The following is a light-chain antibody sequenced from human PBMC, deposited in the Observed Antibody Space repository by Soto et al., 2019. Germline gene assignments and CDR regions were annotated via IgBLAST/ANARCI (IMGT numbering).Light chain of an antibody. Sequence: DIVLTQSPGTLSLSPGERATLSCRASQNMSFIYLAWYQQKPGQAPRLVIYGASRRATGIPDRFSGSGSGTDFTLTISRMEPEDFAVYYCQQYGTSQYTFGQGTTLEIK. CDR1: QNMSFIY. J-gene: IGKJ2*01. CDR2: GAS. V-gene: IGKV3-20*01. CDR3: QQYGTSQYT.